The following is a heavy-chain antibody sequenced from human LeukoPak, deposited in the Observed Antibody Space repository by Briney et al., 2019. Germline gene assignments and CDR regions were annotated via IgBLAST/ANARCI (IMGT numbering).Heavy chain of an antibody. D-gene: IGHD6-13*01. CDR1: GFTFSSYE. V-gene: IGHV3-48*03. CDR2: ISSSGSTI. Sequence: GGSLRLSCAASGFTFSSYEMNWVRQAPGKGLEWVSYISSSGSTIYYADSVKGRFTISRDNAKNSLYLQMNSLRAEDTAAYYCASTPPSYSSSFIPDYWGQGTLVTVSS. J-gene: IGHJ4*02. CDR3: ASTPPSYSSSFIPDY.